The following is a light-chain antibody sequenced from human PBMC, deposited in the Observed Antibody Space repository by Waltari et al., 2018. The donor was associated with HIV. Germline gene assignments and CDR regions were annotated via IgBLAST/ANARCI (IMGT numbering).Light chain of an antibody. J-gene: IGLJ2*01. CDR1: SRDVGGYNY. V-gene: IGLV2-14*01. Sequence: QSDLTQPASVSGSPGQSITISCTGTSRDVGGYNYVSWYQQPSGKAPKLMMYEVSNRPSGVSNRFSGSKSGNTASLTISGLQAEDEAYYYCSSYTGTSTHVVFGGGTKLTVL. CDR3: SSYTGTSTHVV. CDR2: EVS.